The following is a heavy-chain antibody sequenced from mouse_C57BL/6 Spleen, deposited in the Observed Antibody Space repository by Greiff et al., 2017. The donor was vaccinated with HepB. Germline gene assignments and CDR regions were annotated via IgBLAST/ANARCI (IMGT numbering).Heavy chain of an antibody. CDR2: IDPSDSYT. Sequence: VQLQQSGAELVKPGASVKLSCKASGYTFTSYWMQWVKQRPGQGLEWIGEIDPSDSYTNYNQKFKGKATLTVDTSSSTAYMQLSSLTSEDSAVYYCASFYYAPGGDFDYWGQGTTLTVSS. D-gene: IGHD2-1*01. CDR1: GYTFTSYW. V-gene: IGHV1-50*01. J-gene: IGHJ2*01. CDR3: ASFYYAPGGDFDY.